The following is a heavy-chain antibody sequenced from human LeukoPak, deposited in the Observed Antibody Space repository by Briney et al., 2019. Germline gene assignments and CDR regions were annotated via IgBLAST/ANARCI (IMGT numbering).Heavy chain of an antibody. J-gene: IGHJ4*02. CDR2: IYYSGST. Sequence: PSETLSLTCTVSGGSISSSSYYWGWIRQPPGKGLEWIGSIYYSGSTYYNPSLKSRVTISVDTSKNQFSLKLSSVTAADTAVYYCARGPRTRGMIVGNRDIDYWGQGTLVTVSS. CDR3: ARGPRTRGMIVGNRDIDY. CDR1: GGSISSSSYY. V-gene: IGHV4-39*07. D-gene: IGHD3-22*01.